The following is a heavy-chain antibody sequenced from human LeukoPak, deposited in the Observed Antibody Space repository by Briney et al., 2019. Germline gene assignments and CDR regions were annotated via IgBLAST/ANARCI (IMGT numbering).Heavy chain of an antibody. CDR3: ARQAVGYNYGYYFDY. D-gene: IGHD5-18*01. CDR1: GYSFTSYW. J-gene: IGHJ4*02. V-gene: IGHV5-51*01. Sequence: GESLKISCKGSGYSFTSYWIGWVRQMPGKGLEWMGIIYPGDSDTRYSPSFQGQVTISADKSISTAYLQWSSLKASDTAMYYCARQAVGYNYGYYFDYWGQGTLVTVSS. CDR2: IYPGDSDT.